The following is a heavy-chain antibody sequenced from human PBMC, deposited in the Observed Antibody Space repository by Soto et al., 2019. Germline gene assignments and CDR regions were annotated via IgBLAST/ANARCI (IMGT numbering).Heavy chain of an antibody. J-gene: IGHJ6*02. CDR3: ASIAAATQGGYYYYGMDV. CDR2: IDPSDSYT. Sequence: LGESLKISCKGSGYSFTSYWISWVRQMPGKGLEWMGRIDPSDSYTNYSPSFQGHVTISADKSISTAYLQWSSLKASDTAMYYCASIAAATQGGYYYYGMDVWGQGTTVTVSS. D-gene: IGHD6-13*01. V-gene: IGHV5-10-1*01. CDR1: GYSFTSYW.